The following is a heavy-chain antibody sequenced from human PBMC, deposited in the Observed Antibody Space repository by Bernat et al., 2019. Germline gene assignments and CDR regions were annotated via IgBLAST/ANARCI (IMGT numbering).Heavy chain of an antibody. V-gene: IGHV3-30-3*01. Sequence: QVQLVESGGGVVQPGRSLRLSCAASGFTFSSYAMHWVRQAPGKGLERVAVISYDGSDKYYADSVKGRFTISRDNSKNTLYLQMNSLRAEDTAVYYCARERQQLVLPSDYYCYGMDVWGQGTTVTVSS. CDR2: ISYDGSDK. CDR3: ARERQQLVLPSDYYCYGMDV. CDR1: GFTFSSYA. D-gene: IGHD6-13*01. J-gene: IGHJ6*02.